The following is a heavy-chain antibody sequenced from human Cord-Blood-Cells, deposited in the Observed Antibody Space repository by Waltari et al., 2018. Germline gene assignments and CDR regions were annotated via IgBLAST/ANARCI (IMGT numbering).Heavy chain of an antibody. V-gene: IGHV4-4*02. J-gene: IGHJ4*02. CDR3: ARAAVSAQGGFDY. CDR2: IYHSGST. Sequence: QVQLQESGPGLVKPSGTLSLTCAVSGGSISSSNWWSWVRQPPGKGLEWIGEIYHSGSTNYNPSLKSLVTISVDKSKNQVSLKLSSVTAADTAVYYCARAAVSAQGGFDYWGQGTLVTVSS. CDR1: GGSISSSNW. D-gene: IGHD2-15*01.